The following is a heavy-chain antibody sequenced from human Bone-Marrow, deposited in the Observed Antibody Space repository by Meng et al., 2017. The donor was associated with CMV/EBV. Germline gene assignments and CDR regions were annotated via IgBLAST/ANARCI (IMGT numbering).Heavy chain of an antibody. Sequence: ASVKVSCKASGYTFTSYDINWVRQATGQGLEWMGWMNPNSGNTGYAQKFQSRVTMTRNTSISTAYMELSSLRSEDTAVYYCARVYSSGWADWFDPWGQGTLVTVSS. CDR2: MNPNSGNT. D-gene: IGHD6-19*01. CDR3: ARVYSSGWADWFDP. J-gene: IGHJ5*02. CDR1: GYTFTSYD. V-gene: IGHV1-8*01.